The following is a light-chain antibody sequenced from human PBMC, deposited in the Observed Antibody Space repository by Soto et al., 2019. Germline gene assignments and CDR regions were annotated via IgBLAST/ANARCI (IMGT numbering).Light chain of an antibody. CDR2: AAS. CDR3: QQSYSTPPMYT. J-gene: IGKJ2*01. Sequence: DIQMTQSPSSLSASVGDRVTITCRASQSISSYLNWYQQKPGEAPKLLIYAASSLQSGVPSRFSGSGSRTDFTLTISSLQPEDFATYYCQQSYSTPPMYTFGQGTKLEIK. CDR1: QSISSY. V-gene: IGKV1-39*01.